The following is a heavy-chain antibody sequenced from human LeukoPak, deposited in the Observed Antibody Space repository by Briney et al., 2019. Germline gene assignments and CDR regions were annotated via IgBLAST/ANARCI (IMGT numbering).Heavy chain of an antibody. Sequence: GGSLRLSCAVSGFTFSSNWMYWVRHAPGKGLVWVSRINSDGSTTSYGDSVKGRFTISRDNAKSTLYLQMNSLRAEDTAVYYCARGGPIDYWGQGTLVTVSS. J-gene: IGHJ4*02. CDR2: INSDGSTT. V-gene: IGHV3-74*01. CDR1: GFTFSSNW. CDR3: ARGGPIDY.